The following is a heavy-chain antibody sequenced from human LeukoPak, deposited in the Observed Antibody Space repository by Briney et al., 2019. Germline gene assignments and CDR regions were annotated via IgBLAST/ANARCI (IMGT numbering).Heavy chain of an antibody. D-gene: IGHD5-24*01. CDR2: ISPSGAST. CDR3: ARDNSVRDEAWWFSP. Sequence: ASVKVSCKSFGYTFTSNYMHWVRQAPGQGPEWMGVISPSGASTTYAQTFQGRVTLTRDMSTSTDYLELSSLRSEDTAVYYCARDNSVRDEAWWFSPWGQGTLVTVSP. J-gene: IGHJ5*02. V-gene: IGHV1-46*01. CDR1: GYTFTSNY.